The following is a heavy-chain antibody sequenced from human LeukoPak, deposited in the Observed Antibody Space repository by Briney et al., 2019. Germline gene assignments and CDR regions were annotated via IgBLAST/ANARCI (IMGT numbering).Heavy chain of an antibody. Sequence: GASVKVSCKASGYTFTSYDINWVRQATGQGLEWMGWMNPNSGNTGYAQKFQGRVTITRNTSISTAYMELSSLRSEDTAVYYCARKKRGGSHTGAYAFDIWGQGTMVTVSS. J-gene: IGHJ3*02. D-gene: IGHD1-26*01. CDR2: MNPNSGNT. V-gene: IGHV1-8*03. CDR3: ARKKRGGSHTGAYAFDI. CDR1: GYTFTSYD.